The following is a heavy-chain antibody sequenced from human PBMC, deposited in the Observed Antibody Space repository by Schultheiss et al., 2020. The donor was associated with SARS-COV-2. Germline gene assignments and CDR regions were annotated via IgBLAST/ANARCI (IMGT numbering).Heavy chain of an antibody. V-gene: IGHV1-2*04. Sequence: ASVKVSCKASGGTFSSYAISWVRQAPGQGLEWMGWINPNSGGTNYAQKFQGWVTLTRDTSISTAYMELSSLVSDDTAVYYCARGGGITIFGVAPINNYYYYYYMDVWGKGTPVTVSS. CDR1: GGTFSSYA. D-gene: IGHD3-3*01. J-gene: IGHJ6*03. CDR2: INPNSGGT. CDR3: ARGGGITIFGVAPINNYYYYYYMDV.